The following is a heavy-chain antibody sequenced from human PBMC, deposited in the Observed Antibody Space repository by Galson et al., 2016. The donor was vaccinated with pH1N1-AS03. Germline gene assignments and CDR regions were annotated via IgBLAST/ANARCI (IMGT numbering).Heavy chain of an antibody. D-gene: IGHD5-18*01. CDR1: GFTFSSYA. CDR3: VKDFDKYTFGYGTFFDY. V-gene: IGHV3-30*01. J-gene: IGHJ4*02. CDR2: VSYDGSNK. Sequence: SLRLSCAASGFTFSSYAMHWVRQAPGKGLEWVAVVSYDGSNKYYADSVKGRFTISRDNAKNSLYLQMDILRPEDTALYYCVKDFDKYTFGYGTFFDYWGQGTLVTVSS.